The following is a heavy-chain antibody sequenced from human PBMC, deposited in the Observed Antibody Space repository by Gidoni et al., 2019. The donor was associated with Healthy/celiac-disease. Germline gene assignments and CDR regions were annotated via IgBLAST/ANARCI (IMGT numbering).Heavy chain of an antibody. CDR3: ARDVPTTACDY. D-gene: IGHD4-17*01. CDR1: GGTFSSYA. J-gene: IGHJ4*02. CDR2: IIPSFGTA. Sequence: HVQLFQSGAEVQKPVSSLKVSCKASGGTFSSYAISWVRQAPGQGLEWMGWIIPSFGTANYAQKFQGRVTITADEATSTAYMELSSLRSEDTAVYYCARDVPTTACDYWGQGTLVTVS. V-gene: IGHV1-69*01.